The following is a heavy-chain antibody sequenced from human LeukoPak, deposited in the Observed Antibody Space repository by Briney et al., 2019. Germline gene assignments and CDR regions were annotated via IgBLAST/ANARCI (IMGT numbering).Heavy chain of an antibody. CDR3: AKVGSSSQASPLY. J-gene: IGHJ4*02. D-gene: IGHD6-13*01. V-gene: IGHV3-23*01. CDR1: GFTFSSYA. CDR2: ISGSGGST. Sequence: GGSLRLSCAASGFTFSSYAMSWVRQAPGKGLEWVSAISGSGGSTYYADSVKGRFTISRDNSKNTPYLQMNSLRAEDTAVYYCAKVGSSSQASPLYWGQGTLVTVSS.